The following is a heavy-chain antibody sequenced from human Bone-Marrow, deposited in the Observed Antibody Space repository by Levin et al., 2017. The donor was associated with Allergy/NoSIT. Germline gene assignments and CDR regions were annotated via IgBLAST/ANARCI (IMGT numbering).Heavy chain of an antibody. Sequence: GGSLRLSCKASGGTFSSYAISWVRQAPGQGLEWMGGIIPIFGTANYAQKFQGRVTITADESTSTAYMELSSLRSEDTAVYYCARDPSTEWFHAFDIWGQGTMVTVSS. D-gene: IGHD3-3*01. CDR3: ARDPSTEWFHAFDI. V-gene: IGHV1-69*01. J-gene: IGHJ3*02. CDR1: GGTFSSYA. CDR2: IIPIFGTA.